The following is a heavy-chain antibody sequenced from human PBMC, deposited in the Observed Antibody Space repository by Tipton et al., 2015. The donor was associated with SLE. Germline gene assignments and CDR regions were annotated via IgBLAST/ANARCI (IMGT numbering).Heavy chain of an antibody. D-gene: IGHD3-3*01. CDR2: IYYSGST. V-gene: IGHV4-59*11. Sequence: TLSLTCTVSGGSISSHYWSWIRQPPGKGLEWIGYIYYSGSTNYNPSLKSRVTISVDTSKNQFSPKLSSVTAADTAVYYCARRAGVVIPDLYYGMDVWGQGTTVTVSS. J-gene: IGHJ6*02. CDR3: ARRAGVVIPDLYYGMDV. CDR1: GGSISSHY.